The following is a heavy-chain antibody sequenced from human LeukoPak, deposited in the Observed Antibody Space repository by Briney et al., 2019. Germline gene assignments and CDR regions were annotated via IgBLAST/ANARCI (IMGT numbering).Heavy chain of an antibody. J-gene: IGHJ4*02. CDR2: TSGSGGST. Sequence: TGGSLRLSCAASGFTFSSYAMSWVRQAPGKGLEWVSATSGSGGSTYYADSVKGRFTISRDNSKNTLYLQMNSLRAEDTAVYYCAKDRNDILTGYYSYWGQGTLVTVSS. CDR1: GFTFSSYA. D-gene: IGHD3-9*01. CDR3: AKDRNDILTGYYSY. V-gene: IGHV3-23*01.